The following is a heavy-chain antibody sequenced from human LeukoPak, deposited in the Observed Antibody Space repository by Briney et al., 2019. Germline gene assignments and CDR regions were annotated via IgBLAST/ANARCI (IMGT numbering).Heavy chain of an antibody. CDR1: GFTFSNYW. CDR2: INSDGSAT. Sequence: PGGSLRLSCAASGFTFSNYWMHWVRQVPGKGLVWISRINSDGSATSYADSVKGRFTISRDNAKNSLYLQMNSLRAEDTAVYYCAKVTGDRSNFDYWGQGTLVTVSS. CDR3: AKVTGDRSNFDY. V-gene: IGHV3-74*01. D-gene: IGHD7-27*01. J-gene: IGHJ4*02.